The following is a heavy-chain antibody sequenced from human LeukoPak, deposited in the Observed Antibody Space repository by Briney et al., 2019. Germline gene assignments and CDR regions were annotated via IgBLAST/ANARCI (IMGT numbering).Heavy chain of an antibody. CDR1: GYTFTGYY. CDR2: ISAYNGNT. V-gene: IGHV1-18*04. CDR3: ARDIPTSYSSGWYQFDY. J-gene: IGHJ4*02. Sequence: ASVKVSCKASGYTFTGYYMHWVRQAPGQGLEWMGWISAYNGNTNYAQKLQGRVTMTTDTSTSTAYMELRSLRSDDTAVYYCARDIPTSYSSGWYQFDYWGQGTLVTVSS. D-gene: IGHD6-19*01.